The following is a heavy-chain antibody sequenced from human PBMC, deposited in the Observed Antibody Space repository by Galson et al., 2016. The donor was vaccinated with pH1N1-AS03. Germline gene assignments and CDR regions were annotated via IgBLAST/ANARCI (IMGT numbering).Heavy chain of an antibody. CDR2: IKPDGSEE. CDR3: VKHSSAIIYTDDYFDS. D-gene: IGHD2-2*02. J-gene: IGHJ4*02. V-gene: IGHV3-7*01. CDR1: GFTFSTYW. Sequence: SLRLSCAASGFTFSTYWMSWVRRAPGKGLEWVANIKPDGSEEYYVDSVKGRFTIARDNAKNSLFLQMNSLRAEDTAVYYCVKHSSAIIYTDDYFDSWGQGTLVTVSS.